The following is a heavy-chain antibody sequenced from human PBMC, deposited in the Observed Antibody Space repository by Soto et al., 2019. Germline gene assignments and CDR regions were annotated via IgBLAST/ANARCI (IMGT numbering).Heavy chain of an antibody. CDR3: AREFTMVRGERYYGMDV. CDR2: IYYSGTT. D-gene: IGHD3-10*01. V-gene: IGHV4-59*12. J-gene: IGHJ6*02. CDR1: VDSLSTYY. Sequence: SETLSITFTVYVDSLSTYYWTWIRQPPGRRLEWIGYIYYSGTTDYNPSLEGRVTISVDTSKNQFSLNLRSVTAADTAVYYCAREFTMVRGERYYGMDVWGQGTTVTVSS.